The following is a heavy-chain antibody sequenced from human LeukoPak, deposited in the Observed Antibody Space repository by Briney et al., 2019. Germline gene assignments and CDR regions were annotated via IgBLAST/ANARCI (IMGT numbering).Heavy chain of an antibody. CDR1: GFTFDDYA. Sequence: GGSLRLSCAASGFTFDDYAMHWVRQAPGKGLEWVSGISWNSGSIGYADSVKGRFTISRDNAKNSLYLQMNSLRAEDAALYYCAKDKGPHAFDIWGQGTMVTVSS. CDR2: ISWNSGSI. J-gene: IGHJ3*02. CDR3: AKDKGPHAFDI. V-gene: IGHV3-9*01.